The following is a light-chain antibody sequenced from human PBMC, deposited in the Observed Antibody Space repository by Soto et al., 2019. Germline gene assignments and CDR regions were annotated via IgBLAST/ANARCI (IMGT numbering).Light chain of an antibody. V-gene: IGLV2-14*01. CDR1: RSDVGGYNY. J-gene: IGLJ3*02. Sequence: QSALTQPASVSGSPGQSITISCAGTRSDVGGYNYVSWYQQHPDKAPKLMIYEVINRPSGVSNRFSGSKSDNTASLTISGLQAEDEADYYCTSYTNSGTWVFGGGTKLTVL. CDR2: EVI. CDR3: TSYTNSGTWV.